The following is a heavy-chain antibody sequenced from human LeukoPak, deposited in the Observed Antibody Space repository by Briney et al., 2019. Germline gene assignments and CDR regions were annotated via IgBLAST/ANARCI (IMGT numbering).Heavy chain of an antibody. CDR2: IYHTGST. CDR1: GYSVSSGYY. J-gene: IGHJ6*03. CDR3: ARGPGYNWNYGAYYYYYMDV. V-gene: IGHV4-38-2*02. Sequence: SEALSLTCSVSGYSVSSGYYWGWIRQPPGKGLEWIGSIYHTGSTYYSPSLKSRVTISVDTSKNQFSLKLSSVTAADTAVYYCARGPGYNWNYGAYYYYYMDVWGKATTVTVSS. D-gene: IGHD1-7*01.